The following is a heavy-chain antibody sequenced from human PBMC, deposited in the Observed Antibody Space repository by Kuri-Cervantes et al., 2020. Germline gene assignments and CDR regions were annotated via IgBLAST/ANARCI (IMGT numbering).Heavy chain of an antibody. V-gene: IGHV1-2*02. J-gene: IGHJ6*03. CDR3: ARGVYSSSSGYYYYYYYMDV. CDR2: INPNSGGT. D-gene: IGHD6-6*01. CDR1: GYTFTGYY. Sequence: ASVKVSCKASGYTFTGYYMHWVRQAPGQGLEWMGWINPNSGGTNYAQKFQGRVTMTRDTSISTAYMELSRLRSDDTAVYYCARGVYSSSSGYYYYYYYMDVWGKGTTVTVSS.